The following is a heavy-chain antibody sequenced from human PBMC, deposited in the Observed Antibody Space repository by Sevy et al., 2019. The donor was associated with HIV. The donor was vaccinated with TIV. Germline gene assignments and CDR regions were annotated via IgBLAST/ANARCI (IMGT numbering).Heavy chain of an antibody. CDR3: ARFEDY. CDR2: IRQDGSDK. V-gene: IGHV3-7*01. Sequence: GGSLRLSCVASGFTFSSYWMTWVRQAPGRGLEWVANIRQDGSDKFYVDSVKGRFTISRDNAKNSLYLKMNSLRAEDTAVYYCARFEDYWGQGTLVTVSS. J-gene: IGHJ4*02. CDR1: GFTFSSYW.